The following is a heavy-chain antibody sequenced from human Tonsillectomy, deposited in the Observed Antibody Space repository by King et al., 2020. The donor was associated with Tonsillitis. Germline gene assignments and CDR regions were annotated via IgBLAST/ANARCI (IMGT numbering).Heavy chain of an antibody. CDR2: VYTSGTT. CDR3: ARETFVRNGYYYPLFDL. V-gene: IGHV4-61*02. J-gene: IGHJ2*01. CDR1: GGSISSGTYY. Sequence: VQLQESGPGLLKPSQTLSLTCNVSGGSISSGTYYWSWIRQPAGKGLEWIGRVYTSGTTNYNPSLKSRGTISVDTSKSQFSLKLSSVTAADTAVYYCARETFVRNGYYYPLFDLWGRGPLVTVSS. D-gene: IGHD3-22*01.